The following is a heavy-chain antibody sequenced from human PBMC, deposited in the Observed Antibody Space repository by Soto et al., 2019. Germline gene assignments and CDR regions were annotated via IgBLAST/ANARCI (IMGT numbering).Heavy chain of an antibody. CDR2: TYYRSKWYN. V-gene: IGHV6-1*01. D-gene: IGHD5-18*01. Sequence: SQTRSLTCAISGDSVSSNSAAWNWNRQSPSRGLEWLGRTYYRSKWYNDYAVSVKSRITINPDTSKNQFSLQLNSVTPEDTAVYYCARERMQGYSYGPLFDYXDYWGQGTLVTVSS. CDR1: GDSVSSNSAA. CDR3: ARERMQGYSYGPLFDYXDY. J-gene: IGHJ4*02.